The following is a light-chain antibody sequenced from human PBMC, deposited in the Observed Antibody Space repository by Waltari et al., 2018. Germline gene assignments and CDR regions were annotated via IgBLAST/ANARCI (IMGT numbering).Light chain of an antibody. CDR1: SSDVGGYSF. J-gene: IGLJ3*02. V-gene: IGLV2-14*03. Sequence: ITISCTGTSSDVGGYSFVSWYQQHTGKAPKLMIYDVSKRPSGISNRFSGSKSGNTASLTISGLQTEDEADYFCSTYTTSSALLFGGGTRLTVL. CDR2: DVS. CDR3: STYTTSSALL.